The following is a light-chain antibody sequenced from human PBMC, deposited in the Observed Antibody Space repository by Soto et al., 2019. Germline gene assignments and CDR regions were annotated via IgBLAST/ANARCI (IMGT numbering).Light chain of an antibody. J-gene: IGKJ1*01. CDR2: ATS. V-gene: IGKV3-20*01. CDR1: QNINSY. Sequence: EIVLTQSPATLSLSPGERATLSCRASQNINSYLAWYQQKPGQAPRLLIYATSNRATGIPDRFSGSGSGTDFTLTINRLEPEDFAVYYCQDYGTSWTFGQGTKVDIK. CDR3: QDYGTSWT.